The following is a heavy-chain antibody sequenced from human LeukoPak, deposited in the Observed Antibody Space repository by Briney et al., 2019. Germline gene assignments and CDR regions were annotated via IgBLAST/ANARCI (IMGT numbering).Heavy chain of an antibody. D-gene: IGHD3-10*02. Sequence: PGGSLRLSCAASGFTLSSYEMNWVRQAPGKGLEWDTYISRSGSTIYYADSVKGRFTISRDNAKNSLYLQMNSLRAEDTAVYYCAELGITMIGGVWGKGTTVSISS. CDR1: GFTLSSYE. V-gene: IGHV3-48*03. CDR3: AELGITMIGGV. J-gene: IGHJ6*04. CDR2: ISRSGSTI.